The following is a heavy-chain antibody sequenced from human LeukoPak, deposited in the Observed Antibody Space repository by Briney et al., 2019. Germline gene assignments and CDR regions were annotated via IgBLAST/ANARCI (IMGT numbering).Heavy chain of an antibody. CDR3: ARFRANPTHYYYMDV. CDR1: GFSFRTYG. Sequence: PGGSLRLSCAASGFSFRTYGMHWVRQAPGKGLEWVTYIRFDGSNIYYAEAVKGRFTISRDNSKNTLFLQMNRLRADDTAVYYCARFRANPTHYYYMDVWGKGTTVTVSS. J-gene: IGHJ6*03. V-gene: IGHV3-30*02. CDR2: IRFDGSNI. D-gene: IGHD4/OR15-4a*01.